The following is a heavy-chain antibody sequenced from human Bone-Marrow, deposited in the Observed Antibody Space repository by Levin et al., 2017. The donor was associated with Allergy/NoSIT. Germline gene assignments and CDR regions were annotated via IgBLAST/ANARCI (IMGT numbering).Heavy chain of an antibody. D-gene: IGHD3-10*01. J-gene: IGHJ4*02. Sequence: GESLKISCAASGLTVSDHYMSWVRQAPGKGLEWVSIIYKDATTAYADSVKGRFTISRDNSKNTVFLQMNTLRAEDTAVYYCATPTPSGISLDYWGRGSLVTVSS. CDR3: ATPTPSGISLDY. V-gene: IGHV3-66*02. CDR2: IYKDATT. CDR1: GLTVSDHY.